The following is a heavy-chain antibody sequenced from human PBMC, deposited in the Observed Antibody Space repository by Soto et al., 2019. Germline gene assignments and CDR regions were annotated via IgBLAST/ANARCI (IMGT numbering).Heavy chain of an antibody. CDR3: ARMGLDDTLTGYYFDH. Sequence: PSETLSLTCTVSGGSISSTSYYWGWVRQPPGKGLEWIGGIFYSGSTYYNPPLKSRVTISVDTSKNQFSLKLSSVTAADTAVYYCARMGLDDTLTGYYFDHWGQGSLVTVSS. CDR2: IFYSGST. CDR1: GGSISSTSYY. J-gene: IGHJ4*02. D-gene: IGHD3-9*01. V-gene: IGHV4-39*01.